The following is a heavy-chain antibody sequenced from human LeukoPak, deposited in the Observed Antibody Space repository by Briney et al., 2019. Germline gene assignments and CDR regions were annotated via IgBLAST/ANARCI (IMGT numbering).Heavy chain of an antibody. J-gene: IGHJ3*02. D-gene: IGHD2-2*01. CDR1: GGSISSYY. CDR3: ARGRSTSFNAFDI. CDR2: IYTTGNT. Sequence: PSETLSLTCSVSGGSISSYYWSWIRQPAGKGREWIGRIYTTGNTDYNPSLKSRVTMSVDTSKNQFSLNLSSVTAADTAVYYCARGRSTSFNAFDIWGQGTMVTASS. V-gene: IGHV4-4*07.